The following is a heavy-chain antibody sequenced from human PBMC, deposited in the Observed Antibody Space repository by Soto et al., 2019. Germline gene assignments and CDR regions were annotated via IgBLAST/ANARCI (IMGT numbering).Heavy chain of an antibody. CDR3: ARVVTAMVTSDYYYGMDV. D-gene: IGHD5-18*01. V-gene: IGHV6-1*01. CDR2: TYYRSKWYN. CDR1: GDSVSSNSDA. J-gene: IGHJ6*02. Sequence: SQTLSLTCAISGDSVSSNSDAWNWIRQSPSRGLEWLGRTYYRSKWYNDYAVSVKSRITINPDTSKNQFSLQLNSVTPEDTAVYYCARVVTAMVTSDYYYGMDVWGQGTTVTVSS.